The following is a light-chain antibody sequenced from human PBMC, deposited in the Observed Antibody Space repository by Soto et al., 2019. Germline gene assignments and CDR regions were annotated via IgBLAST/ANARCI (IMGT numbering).Light chain of an antibody. Sequence: DIQMTQSPSTLSASVGDRVIITCRASQSIGMWLAWYQQKPGEAPKVLIHDAYSLESGVPSRFSGSGSGTEFTLTISSLQPEDSATYYCQQYKSYSKTFGQGTKVDI. CDR1: QSIGMW. CDR2: DAY. CDR3: QQYKSYSKT. J-gene: IGKJ1*01. V-gene: IGKV1-5*01.